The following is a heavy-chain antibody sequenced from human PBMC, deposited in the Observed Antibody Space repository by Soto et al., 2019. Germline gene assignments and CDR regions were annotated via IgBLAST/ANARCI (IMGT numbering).Heavy chain of an antibody. CDR2: IYPGDSDT. J-gene: IGHJ6*03. CDR3: ARLHGSITIFGVVIPLRSGDYYYYMDV. CDR1: GYSFTSYW. D-gene: IGHD3-3*01. V-gene: IGHV5-51*01. Sequence: GESLKISCKGSGYSFTSYWIGWVRQMPGKGLEWMGIIYPGDSDTRYSPSFQGQVTMSAGKSISTAYRQWSSLKASDTAMYYCARLHGSITIFGVVIPLRSGDYYYYMDVWGKGTTVTVSS.